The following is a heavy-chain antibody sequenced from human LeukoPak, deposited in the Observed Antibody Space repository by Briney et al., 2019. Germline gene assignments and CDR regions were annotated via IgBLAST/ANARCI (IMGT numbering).Heavy chain of an antibody. V-gene: IGHV3-23*01. CDR1: GYTFTSYA. CDR3: AKDSPPFNY. Sequence: SCKASGYTFTSYAMSWVRQAPGKGLEWVSAISGSGGSTYYADSVKGRFTISRDNSKNTLYLQMNSLRAEDTAVYYCAKDSPPFNYWGQGTLVTVSS. CDR2: ISGSGGST. J-gene: IGHJ4*02.